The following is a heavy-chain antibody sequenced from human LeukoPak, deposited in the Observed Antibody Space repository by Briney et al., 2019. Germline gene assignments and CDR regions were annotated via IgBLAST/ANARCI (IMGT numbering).Heavy chain of an antibody. CDR2: IYYSGST. CDR1: GGSISSYY. D-gene: IGHD1-26*01. V-gene: IGHV4-59*01. CDR3: ARDLGGVTWFDP. J-gene: IGHJ5*02. Sequence: SETLSLTCTVSGGSISSYYWSWIRQPPGKGLEWIGYIYYSGSTNYNPSLKSRVTISADTSKNQFSLKLSSVTAADTAVYYCARDLGGVTWFDPWGQGTLVTVSS.